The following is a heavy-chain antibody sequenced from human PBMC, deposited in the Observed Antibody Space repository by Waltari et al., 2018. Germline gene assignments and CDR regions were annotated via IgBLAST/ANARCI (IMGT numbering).Heavy chain of an antibody. J-gene: IGHJ4*02. D-gene: IGHD4-17*01. CDR1: GDVFSNYA. Sequence: VQLVQSGAGVKKPGSSVKISCKTSGDVFSNYAISWVRQAPGKGLEWMGGIIPMFKNPNNAQRFQDSFTMTADESTTTAYLELTNLTPEDTATYYCARGSKFGDYGDLDYWGQGTLVTVSA. V-gene: IGHV1-69*01. CDR3: ARGSKFGDYGDLDY. CDR2: IIPMFKNP.